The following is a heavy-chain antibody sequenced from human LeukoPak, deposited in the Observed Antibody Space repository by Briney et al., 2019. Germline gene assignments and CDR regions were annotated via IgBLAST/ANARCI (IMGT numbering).Heavy chain of an antibody. CDR3: ARGAGFGELYRNWFDP. V-gene: IGHV5-51*01. D-gene: IGHD3-10*01. Sequence: GESLKISCKGSGYGFTNYWIGWVRQMPGKGLEWMGIIYPGDSDTRYSPSFQGQVTISADKSISTAYLQWSSLKALDTAMYYCARGAGFGELYRNWFDPWGQGTLVTVSS. CDR1: GYGFTNYW. J-gene: IGHJ5*02. CDR2: IYPGDSDT.